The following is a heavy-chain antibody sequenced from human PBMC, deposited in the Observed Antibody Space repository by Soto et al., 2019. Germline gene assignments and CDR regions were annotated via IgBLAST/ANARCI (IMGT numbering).Heavy chain of an antibody. J-gene: IGHJ4*02. Sequence: QVQLVQSGAEVKKPGASVKLSCKASGYTFTHYDINWVRQAAGQGLEWMGWLDPNPGYTGYTQNFQARFTMTRNTSINTAYLEVNSLRSEDTAVYYCARGSYGSKYWGQGTLVTVSS. CDR2: LDPNPGYT. CDR1: GYTFTHYD. V-gene: IGHV1-8*01. CDR3: ARGSYGSKY. D-gene: IGHD3-10*01.